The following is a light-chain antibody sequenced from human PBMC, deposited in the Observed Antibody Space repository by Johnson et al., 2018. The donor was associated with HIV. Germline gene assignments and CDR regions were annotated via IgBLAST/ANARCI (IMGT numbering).Light chain of an antibody. CDR3: GAWDSSLSAHYV. CDR1: SSNIGNNY. Sequence: QSVLTQPPSVSAAPGQKVTISCSGSSSNIGNNYVSWYQQLPGTAPKLLIHENNKRPSAIPDRFSGSKSGTSATLGVTGLQTGDAADYYCGAWDSSLSAHYVFGTGTKITVL. CDR2: ENN. J-gene: IGLJ1*01. V-gene: IGLV1-51*02.